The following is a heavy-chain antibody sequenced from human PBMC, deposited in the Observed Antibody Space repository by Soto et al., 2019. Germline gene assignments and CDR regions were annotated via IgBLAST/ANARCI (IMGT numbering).Heavy chain of an antibody. V-gene: IGHV3-23*01. J-gene: IGHJ4*02. CDR3: AKEGAAYYYDSSGYRPFDF. Sequence: PGGSLRLSCAASGFTFSNYAMRWVRQAPGKGLEWASGISGSGVNTHYADSVKGRFTISRDNSKNTLSLQMNSLRAEDTAVYYCAKEGAAYYYDSSGYRPFDFWGQGTQVTVSS. CDR2: ISGSGVNT. CDR1: GFTFSNYA. D-gene: IGHD3-22*01.